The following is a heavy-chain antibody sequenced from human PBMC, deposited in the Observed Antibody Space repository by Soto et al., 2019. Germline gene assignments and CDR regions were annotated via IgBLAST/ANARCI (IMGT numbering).Heavy chain of an antibody. CDR1: GGTFSSYA. CDR2: IIPIFGTA. CDR3: ARTYYDILTCYYRYWYFDL. J-gene: IGHJ2*01. D-gene: IGHD3-9*01. V-gene: IGHV1-69*01. Sequence: QVQLVQSGAEVKKPGSSVKVSCKASGGTFSSYAISWVRQAPGQGLEWMGGIIPIFGTANYAQKFQGRVTITADESTSTAYMELSSLRSEDTAVYYCARTYYDILTCYYRYWYFDLWGRGTLVTVSS.